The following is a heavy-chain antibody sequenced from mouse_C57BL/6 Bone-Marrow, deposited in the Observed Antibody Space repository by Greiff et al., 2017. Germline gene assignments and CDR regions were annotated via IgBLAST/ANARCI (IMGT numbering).Heavy chain of an antibody. J-gene: IGHJ3*01. D-gene: IGHD2-4*01. Sequence: DVKLVESGGGLVKPGGSLKLSCAASGFTFSSYAMSWVRQTPEKRLEWVATISDGGSYTYYPDNVKGRFTISRDNAKNNLYLQMSHLQSEDTAMYYCARDEGLRAWFAYWGQGTLVTVSA. CDR1: GFTFSSYA. CDR2: ISDGGSYT. V-gene: IGHV5-4*01. CDR3: ARDEGLRAWFAY.